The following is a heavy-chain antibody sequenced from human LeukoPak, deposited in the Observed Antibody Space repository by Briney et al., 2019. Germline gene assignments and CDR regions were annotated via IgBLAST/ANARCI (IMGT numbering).Heavy chain of an antibody. CDR3: ARWPNQQEDSSGYRLYYYYMDV. CDR1: GFTFSSNG. CDR2: INWNGGST. V-gene: IGHV3-20*04. J-gene: IGHJ6*03. Sequence: GGSLRLSCVASGFTFSSNGMHWVRQAPGKGLEWVSGINWNGGSTGYADSVKGRFTISRDNAKNSLYLQMNSLRAEDTALYYCARWPNQQEDSSGYRLYYYYMDVWGKGTTVTVSS. D-gene: IGHD3-22*01.